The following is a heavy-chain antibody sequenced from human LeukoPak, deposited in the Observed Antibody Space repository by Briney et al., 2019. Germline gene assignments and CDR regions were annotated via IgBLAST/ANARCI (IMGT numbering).Heavy chain of an antibody. Sequence: ASVKVSCKASGYTFSDNHMYWIRQAPGQGLECMGWISPNSGGTIYAQKFQGRITMTGDTSISTGYMELSSLRSDDTAVYYCARELGRNAFDVWGQGTMVTVSS. V-gene: IGHV1-2*02. J-gene: IGHJ3*01. D-gene: IGHD3-10*01. CDR2: ISPNSGGT. CDR3: ARELGRNAFDV. CDR1: GYTFSDNH.